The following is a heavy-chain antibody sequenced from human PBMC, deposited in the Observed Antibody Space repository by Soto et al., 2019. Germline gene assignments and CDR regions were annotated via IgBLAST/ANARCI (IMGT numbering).Heavy chain of an antibody. CDR1: GGSIGSYY. D-gene: IGHD6-19*01. J-gene: IGHJ4*02. CDR3: ARGFSSGWSRGGFDY. Sequence: QVQLQESGPGLVKPSETLSLTCTVSGGSIGSYYWSWIRQPPGKGLEWIGYIYYSGSTNYNPSLKSRVTISVDTSKNQFSLKLSSVTAADTAVYYCARGFSSGWSRGGFDYWGQGTLVTVSS. CDR2: IYYSGST. V-gene: IGHV4-59*01.